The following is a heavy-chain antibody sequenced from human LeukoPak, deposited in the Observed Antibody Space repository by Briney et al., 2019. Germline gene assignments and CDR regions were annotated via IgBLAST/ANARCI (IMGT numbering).Heavy chain of an antibody. D-gene: IGHD3-3*01. J-gene: IGHJ4*02. V-gene: IGHV4-61*02. CDR2: IYTSGST. Sequence: SETLSLTCIVSGGSISSGSYYWSWIRQPAGKGLEWIGRIYTSGSTNYNPSPKSRVTISVDTSKNQFSLKLSSVTAADTAVYYCARGFWSGYDYWGQGTLVTVSS. CDR3: ARGFWSGYDY. CDR1: GGSISSGSYY.